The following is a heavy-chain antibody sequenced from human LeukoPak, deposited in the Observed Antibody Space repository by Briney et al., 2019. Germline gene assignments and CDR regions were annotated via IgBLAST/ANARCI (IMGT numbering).Heavy chain of an antibody. J-gene: IGHJ4*02. V-gene: IGHV3-33*06. CDR1: GFTFSSYG. CDR2: IWYDGSNK. CDR3: AKDRVVYYYDSSGIDY. D-gene: IGHD3-22*01. Sequence: PGGSLRLSCAASGFTFSSYGMHWVRQAPGKGLEWVAVIWYDGSNKYYADSVKGRFTISRDNSKNTLYLQMNSLRAEDTAVYCCAKDRVVYYYDSSGIDYWGQGTLVTVSS.